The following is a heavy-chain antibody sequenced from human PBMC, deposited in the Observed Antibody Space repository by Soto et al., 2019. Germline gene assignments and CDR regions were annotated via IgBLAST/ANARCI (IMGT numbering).Heavy chain of an antibody. J-gene: IGHJ3*02. CDR2: IGAYNGNT. D-gene: IGHD6-13*01. CDR3: ARKSSSWFDAFDI. V-gene: IGHV1-18*01. CDR1: GYTFTSYG. Sequence: GASVKVSCXASGYTFTSYGISWVRQAPGQGLEWMGWIGAYNGNTNYAQKLQGRVTMTTDTSTSTAYMELRSLRSDDTAVYYCARKSSSWFDAFDIWGQGTMVTVSS.